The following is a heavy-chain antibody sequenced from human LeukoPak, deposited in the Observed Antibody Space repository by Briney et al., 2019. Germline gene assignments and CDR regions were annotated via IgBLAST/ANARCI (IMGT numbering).Heavy chain of an antibody. CDR3: ARVKWFGDDGYYCMDV. J-gene: IGHJ6*02. CDR2: IYYSGST. Sequence: SQTLSLTCTVSGGSISSGGYYWSWIRQHPGKGLEWIGYIYYSGSTYYNQSLKSRVTISVDTSKNQFSLKLSSVTAADTAVYYCARVKWFGDDGYYCMDVWGQATTVTVS. CDR1: GGSISSGGYY. D-gene: IGHD3-10*01. V-gene: IGHV4-31*03.